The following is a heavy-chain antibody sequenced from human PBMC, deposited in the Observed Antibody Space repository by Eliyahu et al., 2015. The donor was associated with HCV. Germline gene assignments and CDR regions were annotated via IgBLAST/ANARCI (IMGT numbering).Heavy chain of an antibody. V-gene: IGHV1-69*04. J-gene: IGHJ6*02. CDR2: IIPVNDIT. Sequence: QVHVVQSGAEVKKPGSSVRVSCKASGGASTNYAINWVRQAPGQGLEWLGRIIPVNDITDYAQNFQGKITITADKSTSTAFLDLTSVRSDDTAVYYCAYTRTYFWGYGLDVWGQGTKVTVSS. CDR3: AYTRTYFWGYGLDV. D-gene: IGHD1-26*01. CDR1: GGASTNYA.